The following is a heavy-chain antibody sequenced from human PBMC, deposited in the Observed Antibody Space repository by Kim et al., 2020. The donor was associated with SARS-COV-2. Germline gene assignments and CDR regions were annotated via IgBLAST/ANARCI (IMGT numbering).Heavy chain of an antibody. CDR1: GFTFTTYA. CDR3: AKEMRTGWSNFDY. J-gene: IGHJ4*02. CDR2: ISSNGGST. V-gene: IGHV3-64D*06. Sequence: GGSLRLSCSASGFTFTTYAMHWVRQAPGKGLQYVSGISSNGGSTYYADSVKGKFTISRDNSKNMLYLQMNSLGLEDTAMYYCAKEMRTGWSNFDYLGQGTLVSVSS. D-gene: IGHD6-19*01.